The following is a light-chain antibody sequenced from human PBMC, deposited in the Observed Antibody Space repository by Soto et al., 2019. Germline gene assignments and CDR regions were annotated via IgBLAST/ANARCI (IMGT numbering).Light chain of an antibody. CDR1: QGIRID. J-gene: IGKJ1*01. CDR2: GAS. CDR3: LQHNSFPRT. Sequence: DIQMTQSPSSLSAYVGDRVTITCRASQGIRIDLGWFQQRPGKAPKRLIYGASSLQSGVPSRFSGSGSGTEFTLTISNLQPEDFATYYRLQHNSFPRTFGHGTKVEIK. V-gene: IGKV1-17*02.